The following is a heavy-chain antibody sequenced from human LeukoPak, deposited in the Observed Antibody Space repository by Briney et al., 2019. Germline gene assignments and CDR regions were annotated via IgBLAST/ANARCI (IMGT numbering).Heavy chain of an antibody. J-gene: IGHJ4*02. Sequence: ASVKVSCKASGYTFTGHYMHWVRQAPGQGLEWMGWINPNSGVTNYAENFQGWVTMTRDTSISTAYMELTRLRSDDTAVYYCARSSLYGSGKGPYYFDYWGRGTLVTVSS. CDR1: GYTFTGHY. V-gene: IGHV1-2*04. D-gene: IGHD3-10*01. CDR2: INPNSGVT. CDR3: ARSSLYGSGKGPYYFDY.